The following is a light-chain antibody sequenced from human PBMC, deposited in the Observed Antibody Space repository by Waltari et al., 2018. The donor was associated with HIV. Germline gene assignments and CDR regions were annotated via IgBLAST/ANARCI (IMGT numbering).Light chain of an antibody. Sequence: QSVLTQPPSASETPGQRVTISCSGSTSNIETNTVSWYQQFAGTAPKLLFYNNHQRASGVPARFSGSKSGTSASLAIDGLQSDDEALYYCASWDTSLNAWVFGGGTTLTVL. J-gene: IGLJ3*02. CDR1: TSNIETNT. CDR3: ASWDTSLNAWV. CDR2: NNH. V-gene: IGLV1-44*01.